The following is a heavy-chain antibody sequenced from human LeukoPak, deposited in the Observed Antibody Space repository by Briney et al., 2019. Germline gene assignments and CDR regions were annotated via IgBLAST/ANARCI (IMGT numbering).Heavy chain of an antibody. CDR3: ARDLPVDPREGKFDY. CDR2: ISSNGSNV. CDR1: GFTFSTYE. J-gene: IGHJ4*02. V-gene: IGHV3-48*03. D-gene: IGHD2-2*01. Sequence: PGGSLRLSCAASGFTFSTYEMNWVRQAPGKGLEWVSYISSNGSNVYYAESVKGRFTISRNNALNSLSLQVNSLRAEDTAVYYCARDLPVDPREGKFDYWGQGTLVTVSS.